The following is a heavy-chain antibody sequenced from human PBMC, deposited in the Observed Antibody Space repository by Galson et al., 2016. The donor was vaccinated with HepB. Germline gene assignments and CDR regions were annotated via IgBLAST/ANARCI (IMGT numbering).Heavy chain of an antibody. Sequence: SETLSLTCAVSGGSISSSDWWTWVRQPPGQGLEWIGQIFHSGRVNYTPSLESRVTISVDTSKNQFSLKLSSVTAADTAVYYCARGDLHYYDSSGYYLPYYYFDFWGQGTLVTVSS. J-gene: IGHJ4*02. CDR2: IFHSGRV. V-gene: IGHV4-4*02. D-gene: IGHD3-22*01. CDR1: GGSISSSDW. CDR3: ARGDLHYYDSSGYYLPYYYFDF.